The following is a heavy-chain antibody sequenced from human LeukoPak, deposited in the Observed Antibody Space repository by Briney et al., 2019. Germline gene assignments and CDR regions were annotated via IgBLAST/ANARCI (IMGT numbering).Heavy chain of an antibody. CDR3: ARVRSAAAGTRYSYSGDFDY. J-gene: IGHJ4*02. CDR2: INHSGST. D-gene: IGHD6-13*01. Sequence: SETLSLTCAVYGGSFSGYYWSWIRQPPGKGLEWIGEINHSGSTNYNPSLKSRVTISVDTSENQFSLKLSSVTAADTAVYYCARVRSAAAGTRYSYSGDFDYWGQGTLVTVSS. CDR1: GGSFSGYY. V-gene: IGHV4-34*01.